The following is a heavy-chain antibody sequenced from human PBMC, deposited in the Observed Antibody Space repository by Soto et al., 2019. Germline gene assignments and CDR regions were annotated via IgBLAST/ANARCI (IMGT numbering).Heavy chain of an antibody. CDR1: GFAFNFYG. Sequence: GGSLRLSCAASGFAFNFYGMSWVRQAPGKGLEWVSLISGSGDSASYADSVRGRFTISRDNSKDTLYLQMNSLRAEDTAVYYCAKDTMGSLSYGMDVWGQGTTVTVSS. CDR3: AKDTMGSLSYGMDV. J-gene: IGHJ6*02. V-gene: IGHV3-23*01. D-gene: IGHD3-10*01. CDR2: ISGSGDSA.